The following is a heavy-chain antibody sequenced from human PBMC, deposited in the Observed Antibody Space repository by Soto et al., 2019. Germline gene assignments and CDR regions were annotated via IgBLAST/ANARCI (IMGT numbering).Heavy chain of an antibody. CDR1: GFTFSSYG. CDR3: AKRTPYYDSSGYVDY. D-gene: IGHD3-22*01. CDR2: ISYDGSNK. J-gene: IGHJ4*02. V-gene: IGHV3-30*18. Sequence: QVQLVESGGGVVQPGRSLRLSCAASGFTFSSYGMHWVRQAPGKGLEWVAVISYDGSNKYYADSVKGRFTISRDNSKNTLYLQMNSLRAEDTAVYYCAKRTPYYDSSGYVDYWGQGTLVTVSS.